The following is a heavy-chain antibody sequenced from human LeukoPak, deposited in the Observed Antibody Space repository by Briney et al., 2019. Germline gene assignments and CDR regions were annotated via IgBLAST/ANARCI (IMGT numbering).Heavy chain of an antibody. J-gene: IGHJ4*02. CDR3: ATLGDFWSGLYHFDY. Sequence: PWESLEISCKGSGYSFTSYWIGWVRQMPGKGLEWMGIIYPGDSDSRYSPSFQGQVTISADKSISTAYLQWSSLKASDTAMYYCATLGDFWSGLYHFDYWGQGTLVTVSS. CDR1: GYSFTSYW. CDR2: IYPGDSDS. D-gene: IGHD3-3*01. V-gene: IGHV5-51*01.